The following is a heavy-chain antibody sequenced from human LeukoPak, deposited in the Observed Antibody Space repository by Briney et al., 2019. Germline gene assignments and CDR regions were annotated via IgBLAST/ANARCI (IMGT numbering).Heavy chain of an antibody. CDR2: ISYDGSNK. CDR3: ARATYNFDSGGLQVPSYFDS. Sequence: PGGSLRLSCAASGFTFSSYAMHWVRQAPGKGLEWVAVISYDGSNKYYADSVKGRFTISRDNSKNTLYLQMNSLRAEDTAVYYCARATYNFDSGGLQVPSYFDSWGQGTLVTVSS. CDR1: GFTFSSYA. V-gene: IGHV3-30-3*01. D-gene: IGHD2-15*01. J-gene: IGHJ4*02.